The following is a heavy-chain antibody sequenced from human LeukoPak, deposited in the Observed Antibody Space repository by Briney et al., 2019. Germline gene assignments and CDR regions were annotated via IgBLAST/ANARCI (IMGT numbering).Heavy chain of an antibody. Sequence: GGSLRLSCAASGFIVSRTYMSWVRQAPGKGLEWVGRIKSKTDGGTTDYAAPVKGRFTISRDDSKNTLYLQMNSLKTEDTAVYYCTTTPGYSSGWYWYWGQGTLVTVSS. D-gene: IGHD6-19*01. V-gene: IGHV3-15*01. CDR3: TTTPGYSSGWYWY. J-gene: IGHJ4*02. CDR2: IKSKTDGGTT. CDR1: GFIVSRTY.